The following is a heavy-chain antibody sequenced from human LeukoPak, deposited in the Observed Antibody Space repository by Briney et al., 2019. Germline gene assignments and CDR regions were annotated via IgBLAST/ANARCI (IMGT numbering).Heavy chain of an antibody. Sequence: ASVKVSCKASGGTFSSYAISWVRQAPGQGLEWMGGIIPIFGTANYAQKFQGRVTITADESTSTAYMELSSLRSEDTAVYYCARTDKLYSSSFDYWGQGTLVTVSS. V-gene: IGHV1-69*13. CDR1: GGTFSSYA. CDR2: IIPIFGTA. CDR3: ARTDKLYSSSFDY. J-gene: IGHJ4*02. D-gene: IGHD6-6*01.